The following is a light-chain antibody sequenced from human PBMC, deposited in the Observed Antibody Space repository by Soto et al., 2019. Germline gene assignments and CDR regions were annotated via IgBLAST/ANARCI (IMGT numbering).Light chain of an antibody. CDR3: QAWDSSTAHYV. Sequence: SSELTQPPSVSVSPGQTASITCSGAKLGDKYACWYQQKPGQSPVLVIYQDSKRPSGIPERFSGSNSGNTATLTISGTQAMDEADYYCQAWDSSTAHYVFGTGTKLTVL. J-gene: IGLJ1*01. CDR1: KLGDKY. V-gene: IGLV3-1*01. CDR2: QDS.